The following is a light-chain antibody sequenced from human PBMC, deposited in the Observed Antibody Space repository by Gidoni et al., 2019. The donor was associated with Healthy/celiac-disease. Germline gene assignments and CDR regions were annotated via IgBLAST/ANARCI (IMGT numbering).Light chain of an antibody. CDR1: QSVFYSSNNKNY. J-gene: IGKJ1*01. CDR2: WAC. CDR3: QRYYSTPWT. Sequence: DIVMTQSPDSLAVSLGERATINCKSSQSVFYSSNNKNYLAWYQQKPGQPPKLLIYWACTRESGVPDRFSGSGSGADFTLTISSLQAEDVAVYYCQRYYSTPWTFXQXTKVEIK. V-gene: IGKV4-1*01.